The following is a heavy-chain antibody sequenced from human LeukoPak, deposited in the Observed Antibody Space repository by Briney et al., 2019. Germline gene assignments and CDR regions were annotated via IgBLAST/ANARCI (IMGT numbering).Heavy chain of an antibody. D-gene: IGHD5-18*01. J-gene: IGHJ4*02. CDR2: IYPGDSDT. CDR1: GYSFTSYW. Sequence: GESLKISCKGSGYSFTSYWIGWVRQMPGKGLEWMGIIYPGDSDTRYSPSFQGQVTISADKSTSTAYLQWSSLKASDTAMYYSARNIQLWPGVVDYWGQGTLVTVSS. V-gene: IGHV5-51*01. CDR3: ARNIQLWPGVVDY.